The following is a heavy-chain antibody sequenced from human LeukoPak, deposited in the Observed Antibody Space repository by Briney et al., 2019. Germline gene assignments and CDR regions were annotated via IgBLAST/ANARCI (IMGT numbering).Heavy chain of an antibody. D-gene: IGHD6-19*01. V-gene: IGHV3-9*01. Sequence: GGSLRLSCAASGFTFDDYAMHWVRQAPGKGLEWVSGISWNSGSIGYADSVKGRFTISRDNSKNTLYLQMNSLRAEDTAIYYCANKGSSGWRFDYWGQGTLVTVSS. CDR3: ANKGSSGWRFDY. CDR2: ISWNSGSI. J-gene: IGHJ4*02. CDR1: GFTFDDYA.